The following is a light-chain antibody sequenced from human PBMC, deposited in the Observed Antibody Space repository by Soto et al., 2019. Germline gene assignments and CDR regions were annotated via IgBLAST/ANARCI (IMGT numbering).Light chain of an antibody. V-gene: IGKV3-15*01. CDR1: QSVTTN. CDR2: GAS. J-gene: IGKJ1*01. Sequence: VTQYVSTGERATLSCRASQSVTTNLAWYQQKPGQAPRLLIFGASTRAAGIPARFSGSGSGTEFTLTISSLQSEDFAVYYCQQYNNWPPWTFGRGTKVDIK. CDR3: QQYNNWPPWT.